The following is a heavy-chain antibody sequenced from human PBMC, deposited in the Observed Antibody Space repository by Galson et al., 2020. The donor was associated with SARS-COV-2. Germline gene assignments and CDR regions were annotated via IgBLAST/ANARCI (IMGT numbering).Heavy chain of an antibody. D-gene: IGHD6-19*01. CDR1: GDSITSRSSY. Sequence: SETLSLTCTVSGDSITSRSSYWGWLRQPPGAGLEWIVTMYYPGITYHNPSLKSRVTISGDASRNQFSLKMKSVTAADTAVYYCVRLCSGSYGGRLFDYWGRGALVIVSS. CDR2: MYYPGIT. J-gene: IGHJ4*02. V-gene: IGHV4-39*01. CDR3: VRLCSGSYGGRLFDY.